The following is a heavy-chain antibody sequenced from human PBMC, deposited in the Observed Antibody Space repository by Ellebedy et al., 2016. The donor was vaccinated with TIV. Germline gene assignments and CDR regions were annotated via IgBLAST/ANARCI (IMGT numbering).Heavy chain of an antibody. V-gene: IGHV5-51*01. CDR2: IYPGDSDT. CDR1: GYSFTSYW. D-gene: IGHD3-22*01. CDR3: SRSDSSGYEFDY. J-gene: IGHJ4*02. Sequence: KVSCKGSGYSFTSYWIGWVRQMPGKGLEWMGIIYPGDSDTRYSPSFQGQVTISVDKSISTAYLQWSSLRASDTAMYYCSRSDSSGYEFDYWGQGTLVTVSS.